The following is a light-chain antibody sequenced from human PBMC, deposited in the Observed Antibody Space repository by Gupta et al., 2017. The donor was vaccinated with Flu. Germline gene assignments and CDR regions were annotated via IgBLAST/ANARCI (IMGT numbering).Light chain of an antibody. Sequence: SYDLTHPPPLSVSPGQTASITCSGDKLGDKYACWYQQKPGQSPVLVIYQDSKRPSGIPERFSGSNSGNTATLTISGTQAMDEADYYCQAWDSSTVVFGGGTKLTVL. CDR1: KLGDKY. CDR3: QAWDSSTVV. V-gene: IGLV3-1*01. CDR2: QDS. J-gene: IGLJ2*01.